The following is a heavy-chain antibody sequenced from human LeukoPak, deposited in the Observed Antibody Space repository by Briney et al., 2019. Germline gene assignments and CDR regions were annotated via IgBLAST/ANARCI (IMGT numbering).Heavy chain of an antibody. CDR2: IYSGGST. V-gene: IGHV3-53*01. CDR3: ASPLRDDAFDI. Sequence: GGSLRLSCAASGFTVSSNYMSWVRQAPGKGLEWVSVIYSGGSTYYADSVKGRFTISRDNSRNTLYLQMNSLRAEDTAVYYCASPLRDDAFDIWGQGTMVTVSS. CDR1: GFTVSSNY. J-gene: IGHJ3*02.